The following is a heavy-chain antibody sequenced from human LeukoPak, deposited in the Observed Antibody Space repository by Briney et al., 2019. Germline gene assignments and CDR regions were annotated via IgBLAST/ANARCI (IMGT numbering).Heavy chain of an antibody. CDR1: EFTFSDYY. D-gene: IGHD6-13*01. V-gene: IGHV3-11*01. Sequence: TPGGSLRLSCAASEFTFSDYYMSWIRQAPGKGLEWVSYISYSGDTIYYADSVKGRFTVSRDNAKNSLYLQMNSLRAEDTAVYYCARLGIITAAGSNDYWGQGTLVTVSS. CDR3: ARLGIITAAGSNDY. J-gene: IGHJ4*02. CDR2: ISYSGDTI.